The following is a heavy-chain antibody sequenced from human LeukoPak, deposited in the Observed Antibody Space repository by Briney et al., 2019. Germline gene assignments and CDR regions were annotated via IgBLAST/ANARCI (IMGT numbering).Heavy chain of an antibody. CDR1: GGSISSYY. V-gene: IGHV4-59*01. Sequence: PSETLSLTCTVSGGSISSYYWSWIRQPPGQGLEWIGYIYYSGSTNYNPSLKSRVTISVDTSKNQFSLKLSSVTAADTAVYYCARGHYYDSSGPVDIWGQGTTVTVSS. D-gene: IGHD3-22*01. CDR3: ARGHYYDSSGPVDI. CDR2: IYYSGST. J-gene: IGHJ3*02.